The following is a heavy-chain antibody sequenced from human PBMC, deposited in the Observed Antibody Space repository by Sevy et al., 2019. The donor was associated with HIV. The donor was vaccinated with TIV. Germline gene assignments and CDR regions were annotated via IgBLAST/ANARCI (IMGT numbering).Heavy chain of an antibody. J-gene: IGHJ3*01. V-gene: IGHV3-30-3*01. CDR1: GLTFRSHA. D-gene: IGHD1-26*01. CDR2: ISYDGAVR. Sequence: GGSLRLSCAASGLTFRSHAMHWVRQAPGKGLEWVTVISYDGAVRYYGESVKGRFTVSRDNSKNTLYLQMNSLRPDDTAVYYCARVAGYSAKNDAFAFWGQGTMVTVSS. CDR3: ARVAGYSAKNDAFAF.